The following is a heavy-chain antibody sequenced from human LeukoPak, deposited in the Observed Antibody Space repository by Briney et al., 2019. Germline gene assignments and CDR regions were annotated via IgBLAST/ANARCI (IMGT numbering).Heavy chain of an antibody. J-gene: IGHJ4*02. Sequence: PGGSLRLSCAVSGFTFNSHAMCWVRQAPGKGLEWVSVIYSGGSTYYADSVKGRFTISRDNSKNTLYLQMNSLRAEDTAVYYCAGTIVGKWAIDYWGQGTLVTVSS. D-gene: IGHD3-22*01. CDR2: IYSGGST. CDR1: GFTFNSHA. V-gene: IGHV3-53*01. CDR3: AGTIVGKWAIDY.